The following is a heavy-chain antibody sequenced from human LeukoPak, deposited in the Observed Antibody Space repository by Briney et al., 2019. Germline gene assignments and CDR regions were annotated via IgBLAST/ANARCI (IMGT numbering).Heavy chain of an antibody. J-gene: IGHJ4*02. CDR2: IKEDGSEK. CDR1: GTTFSSYW. CDR3: ARDLPVTLDY. D-gene: IGHD4-17*01. V-gene: IGHV3-7*01. Sequence: GGSLRLSCLVSGTTFSSYWMSWVRQAPGKGLEWVANIKEDGSEKYYVDSVKGRFTISRDNAKNSLYLQMNSLRAEDTAVYYCARDLPVTLDYWGQGTLVTVSS.